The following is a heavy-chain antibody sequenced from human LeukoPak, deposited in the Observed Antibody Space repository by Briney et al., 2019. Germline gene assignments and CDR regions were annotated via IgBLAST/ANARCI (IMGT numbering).Heavy chain of an antibody. Sequence: SETLSLTCTVSGGSISSNNWWSWVRQPPGKGLEWIGKIYHSGSTNFNYSPSLKSRVTISVDKSKNQFSLKLSSVTAADTAVYYCARTRYSYDSSGYYLDYWGQGTLVTVSS. D-gene: IGHD3-22*01. V-gene: IGHV4-4*02. J-gene: IGHJ4*02. CDR1: GGSISSNNW. CDR3: ARTRYSYDSSGYYLDY. CDR2: IYHSGSTNF.